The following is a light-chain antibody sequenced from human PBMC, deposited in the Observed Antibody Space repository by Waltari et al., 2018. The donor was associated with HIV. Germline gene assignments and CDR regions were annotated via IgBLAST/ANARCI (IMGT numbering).Light chain of an antibody. J-gene: IGKJ4*01. V-gene: IGKV3-11*01. CDR1: QNVQNF. CDR3: QQRDVWPPT. Sequence: VFTQSPAPLSLSAGEGATLSCKASQNVQNFVAWYQLKAGQVPRLLVHDASKRATGVPGRFSGSGSGTDFTLTISGLESEDVAIYYCQQRDVWPPTFGGGTKVEIK. CDR2: DAS.